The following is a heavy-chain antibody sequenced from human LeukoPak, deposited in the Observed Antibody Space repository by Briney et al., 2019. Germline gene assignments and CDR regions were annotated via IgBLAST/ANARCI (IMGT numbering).Heavy chain of an antibody. Sequence: GGSLRLSCAASGFTFSSYEMNWVRQAPGKGLEWVSYISSSGSTIYYADSVKGRFTISRDNAKNSLYLQMNSLRAEDTAVYYCARVPYYYDSSEGRFDPWGQGTLVTVSS. CDR2: ISSSGSTI. D-gene: IGHD3-22*01. CDR3: ARVPYYYDSSEGRFDP. CDR1: GFTFSSYE. V-gene: IGHV3-48*03. J-gene: IGHJ5*02.